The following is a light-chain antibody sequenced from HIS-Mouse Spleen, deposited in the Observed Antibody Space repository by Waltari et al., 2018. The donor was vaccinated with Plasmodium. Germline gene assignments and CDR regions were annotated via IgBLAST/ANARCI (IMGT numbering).Light chain of an antibody. Sequence: DIQMTQSPSSLSASVGDRVTITCRASQSISRYLNWYQQKPVKAPKLLIYAASSLQSGVPSRFSGSGSGTDFTLSISSLQPEDFATYYCQQSYSTWTFGQGTKVEIK. J-gene: IGKJ1*01. CDR3: QQSYSTWT. V-gene: IGKV1-39*01. CDR2: AAS. CDR1: QSISRY.